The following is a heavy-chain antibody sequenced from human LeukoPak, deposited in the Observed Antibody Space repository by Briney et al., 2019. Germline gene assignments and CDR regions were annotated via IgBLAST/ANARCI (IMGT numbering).Heavy chain of an antibody. J-gene: IGHJ3*02. V-gene: IGHV4-39*01. CDR3: ARPPGWELLFDI. D-gene: IGHD1-26*01. Sequence: SETLSPTCTVSGGSISSSSYYWGWIRQPPGKGLEWIGSIYYSGSTYYNPSLKSRVTISVDTSKNQFSLKLSSVTAADTAVYYCARPPGWELLFDIWGQGTMVTVSS. CDR2: IYYSGST. CDR1: GGSISSSSYY.